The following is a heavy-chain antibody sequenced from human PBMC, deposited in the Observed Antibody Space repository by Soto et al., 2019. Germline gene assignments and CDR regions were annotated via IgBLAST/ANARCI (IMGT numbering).Heavy chain of an antibody. J-gene: IGHJ6*02. Sequence: GASVKVSCKASGGTFSSYAISWVRQAPGQGLEWMGGIIPIFGTANYAQKLQGRVTMTTDTSTSTAYMELRSLRSDDTAVYYCARGKYGMDVWGQGTTVTVSS. D-gene: IGHD1-1*01. CDR3: ARGKYGMDV. CDR1: GGTFSSYA. V-gene: IGHV1-69*05. CDR2: IIPIFGTA.